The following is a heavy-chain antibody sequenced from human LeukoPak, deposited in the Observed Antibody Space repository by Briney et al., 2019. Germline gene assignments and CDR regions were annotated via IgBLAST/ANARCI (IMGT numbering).Heavy chain of an antibody. CDR1: GGSISSYY. CDR2: IYYSGST. CDR3: ARGRDHSKTGDY. Sequence: SETLSLTCTVSGGSISSYYWSWIRQPPGKGLEWIGYIYYSGSTNYNPSLKSRVTISVDTSKNQFSLKLSSVTAADTAIYYCARGRDHSKTGDYWGRGTLVTVSS. J-gene: IGHJ4*02. V-gene: IGHV4-59*01. D-gene: IGHD5-24*01.